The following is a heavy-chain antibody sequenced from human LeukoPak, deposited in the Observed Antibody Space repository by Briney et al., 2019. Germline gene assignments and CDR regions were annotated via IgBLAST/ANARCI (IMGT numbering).Heavy chain of an antibody. V-gene: IGHV4-59*01. Sequence: KPSETLSLTCTVSGGSISNYYWSWIRQPPGKGLEWVGYIYYSGSTNYNPYLKSRVTLSVDTSKKQFSLKMSYVTAADTAVYYCARASGSNRPFDYWGQGTLVTVSS. CDR1: GGSISNYY. CDR2: IYYSGST. J-gene: IGHJ4*02. CDR3: ARASGSNRPFDY. D-gene: IGHD4-11*01.